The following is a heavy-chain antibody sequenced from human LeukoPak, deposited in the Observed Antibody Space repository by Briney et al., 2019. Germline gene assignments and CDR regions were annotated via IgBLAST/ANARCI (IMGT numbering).Heavy chain of an antibody. D-gene: IGHD5-18*01. CDR2: ISSSSSYI. CDR3: ARGTASDY. J-gene: IGHJ4*02. CDR1: GFTFSSYS. Sequence: GGSLRLSCAASGFTFSSYSMNWVRQAPGKGLEWVSSISSSSSYIHYADSVKGRFTISRDNAKNSLYLQMNSLRAEDTAVYYCARGTASDYWGQGTLVTVSS. V-gene: IGHV3-21*01.